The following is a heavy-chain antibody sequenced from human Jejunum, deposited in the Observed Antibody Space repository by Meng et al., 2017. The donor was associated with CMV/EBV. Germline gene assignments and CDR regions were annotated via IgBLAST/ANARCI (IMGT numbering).Heavy chain of an antibody. CDR2: VRSKANNYAT. CDR3: VKDYPATSSVYYGNVFFDD. Sequence: DSDIHWVRQASGKGLEWVGRVRSKANNYATVYPASVEGRFAISRDDSKSTAYLQMKSLRTEDTAVYYCVKDYPATSSVYYGNVFFDDWGLGTLVTVSS. CDR1: DSD. V-gene: IGHV3-73*01. J-gene: IGHJ4*02. D-gene: IGHD3-16*01.